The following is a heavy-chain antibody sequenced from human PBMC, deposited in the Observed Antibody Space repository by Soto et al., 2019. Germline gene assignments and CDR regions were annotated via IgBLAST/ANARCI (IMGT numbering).Heavy chain of an antibody. Sequence: PSQTLSLTCAISGDSVSSNSAAWNWIRQSPSRGLEWLGRTYYRSKWYNDYAVSVKSRITINPDTSKNQFSLQLNSVTPEHTAVYFFEKVYSSSGEPHDVFDFWGKGKSVPVS. J-gene: IGHJ3*01. CDR1: GDSVSSNSAA. D-gene: IGHD6-13*01. V-gene: IGHV6-1*01. CDR2: TYYRSKWYN. CDR3: EKVYSSSGEPHDVFDF.